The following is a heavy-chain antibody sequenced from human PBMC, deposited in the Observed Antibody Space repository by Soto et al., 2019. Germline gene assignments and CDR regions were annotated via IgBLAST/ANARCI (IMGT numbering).Heavy chain of an antibody. J-gene: IGHJ6*02. CDR1: GGSISRYY. D-gene: IGHD2-2*01. V-gene: IGHV4-59*01. CDR2: IYDSGST. CDR3: ARDLVVPAALNYNYGMDV. Sequence: PLETLSLTCTVSGGSISRYYWSWIRQPPGKGLEWIGYIYDSGSTNYNPSLKSRVTISGNTSKNQFSLKLSSVTAADTAVYYCARDLVVPAALNYNYGMDVWGQGTTVTVSS.